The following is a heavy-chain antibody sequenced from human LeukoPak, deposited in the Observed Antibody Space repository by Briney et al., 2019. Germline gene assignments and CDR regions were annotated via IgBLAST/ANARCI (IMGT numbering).Heavy chain of an antibody. CDR1: GCSISSSSYS. Sequence: SETLSLTCTVSGCSISSSSYSWGWIRQPPGKGLEWIGSIYYSGSTYYNPPLKRRVTISVDTSKNQFSLKLSSVPAADTAVYYCARLVGTIFGVVTHQYYYYYMDVWGKGTTVTVSS. D-gene: IGHD3-3*01. CDR3: ARLVGTIFGVVTHQYYYYYMDV. J-gene: IGHJ6*03. CDR2: IYYSGST. V-gene: IGHV4-39*01.